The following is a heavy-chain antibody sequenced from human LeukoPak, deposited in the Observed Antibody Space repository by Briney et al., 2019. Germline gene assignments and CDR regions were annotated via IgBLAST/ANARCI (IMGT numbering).Heavy chain of an antibody. CDR2: ITGRGDDT. V-gene: IGHV3-23*01. Sequence: GGSLRLSCAASGLTFSSYAMSWVRQAPGKGLEWVSAITGRGDDTYHADSVKGRFTISRDNSKNTLYLQMNSLRVEDTALYYCAKGSSSSRPYYFDYWGQGTLVTVSS. CDR1: GLTFSSYA. CDR3: AKGSSSSRPYYFDY. D-gene: IGHD6-6*01. J-gene: IGHJ4*02.